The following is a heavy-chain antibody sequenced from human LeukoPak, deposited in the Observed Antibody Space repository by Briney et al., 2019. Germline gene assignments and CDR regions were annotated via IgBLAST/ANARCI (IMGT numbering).Heavy chain of an antibody. Sequence: GGSLRLSCAASGFTFSTYNMNWVRQVPGKGLECLANIKEDGSETYNADPVKGRFTISRDNPKNLLFLQINSLRVEDTAVDYCAREAPRRGETRDGYRWGQGTVVTVSS. CDR1: GFTFSTYN. J-gene: IGHJ4*02. CDR2: IKEDGSET. D-gene: IGHD5-24*01. V-gene: IGHV3-7*01. CDR3: AREAPRRGETRDGYR.